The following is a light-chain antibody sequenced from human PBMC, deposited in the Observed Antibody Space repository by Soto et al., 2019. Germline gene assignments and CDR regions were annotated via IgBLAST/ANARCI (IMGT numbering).Light chain of an antibody. Sequence: DLVMPQSPLSLSVTPGEPASMSCRSSQSLLYGNGYNYIDWYLQKPGQSPQLLIYFGSNRASGVPDRFSGSGSGTDFTLTISSVEPEDVGVYYCMQSLGTPLTFGPGTRVVVK. CDR1: QSLLYGNGYNY. CDR2: FGS. CDR3: MQSLGTPLT. J-gene: IGKJ3*01. V-gene: IGKV2-28*01.